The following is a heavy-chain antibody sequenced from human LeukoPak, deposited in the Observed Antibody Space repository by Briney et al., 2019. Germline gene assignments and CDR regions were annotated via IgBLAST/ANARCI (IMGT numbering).Heavy chain of an antibody. J-gene: IGHJ4*02. CDR3: ASVIMVQGVITESYFDY. V-gene: IGHV1-18*01. Sequence: GASVKVSCKASGYTFTSYGISWVRQAPGQGLEWMGWISTYSGNTNYAQKLQGRVTMTTDTSRSTAYMELRSLRSDDTAVYYCASVIMVQGVITESYFDYWGQGTLVTVSS. D-gene: IGHD3-10*01. CDR2: ISTYSGNT. CDR1: GYTFTSYG.